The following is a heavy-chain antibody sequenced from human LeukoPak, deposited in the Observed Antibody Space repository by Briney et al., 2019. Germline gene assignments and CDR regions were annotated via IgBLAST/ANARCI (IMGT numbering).Heavy chain of an antibody. CDR2: ISYDGVYK. V-gene: IGHV3-30*04. D-gene: IGHD3-10*01. CDR3: AKDPQTGAMVRGVTLDH. J-gene: IGHJ4*02. Sequence: GGSLRLSCAASGFTFSVYSIHWVRQAQGKGLEWVAVISYDGVYKYYADSVKGRITSSRDNSKNTVYLQMNSLRAEDTAVYYCAKDPQTGAMVRGVTLDHWGQGTVVTVSS. CDR1: GFTFSVYS.